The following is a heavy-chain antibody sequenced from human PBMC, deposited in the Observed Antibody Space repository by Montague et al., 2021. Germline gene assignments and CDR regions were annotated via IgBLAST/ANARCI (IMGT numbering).Heavy chain of an antibody. V-gene: IGHV4-59*01. D-gene: IGHD1-14*01. J-gene: IGHJ6*02. CDR3: AVTNPYYYYGMDV. Sequence: SETLSLTCSVSGASLSDYYWSWIRQPPGKGLEWIGYIYYSRRTNYNPSLKSRVTISVDTSKNQFSLKLSSVAAADTAFYYCAVTNPYYYYGMDVWGQGTTVTVSS. CDR2: IYYSRRT. CDR1: GASLSDYY.